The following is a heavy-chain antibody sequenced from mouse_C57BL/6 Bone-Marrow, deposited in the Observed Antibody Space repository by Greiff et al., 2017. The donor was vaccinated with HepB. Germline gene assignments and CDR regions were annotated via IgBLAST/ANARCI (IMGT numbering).Heavy chain of an antibody. D-gene: IGHD2-2*01. Sequence: EVHLVESGGGLVKPGGSLKLSCAASGFTFSDYGMHWVRQAPEKGLEWVAYISSGSSTIYYADTVKGRFTISRDNAKNTLFLQMTSLRSEDTAMYYCARRSTMVSYAMDYWGQGTSVTVSS. CDR3: ARRSTMVSYAMDY. CDR2: ISSGSSTI. CDR1: GFTFSDYG. J-gene: IGHJ4*01. V-gene: IGHV5-17*01.